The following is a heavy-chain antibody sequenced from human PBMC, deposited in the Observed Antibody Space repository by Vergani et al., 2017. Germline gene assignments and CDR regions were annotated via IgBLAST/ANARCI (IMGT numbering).Heavy chain of an antibody. V-gene: IGHV4-34*01. CDR1: GGSFSGYY. CDR3: ARGRYCSSTSCYNLAARPNQGRYYYYMDV. J-gene: IGHJ6*03. CDR2: INHSGST. D-gene: IGHD2-2*02. Sequence: QVQLQQWGAGLLKPSGTLSLTCAVYGGSFSGYYWSWIRQPPGKGLEWIGEINHSGSTNYNPSLKSRVTISVDTSKNQFSLKLSSVTAADTAVYYCARGRYCSSTSCYNLAARPNQGRYYYYMDVWGKXP.